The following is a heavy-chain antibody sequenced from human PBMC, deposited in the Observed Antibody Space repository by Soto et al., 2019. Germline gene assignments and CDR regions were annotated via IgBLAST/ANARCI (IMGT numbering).Heavy chain of an antibody. CDR3: ATGGRGYSSSFPRCYLEY. J-gene: IGHJ4*01. CDR2: ILPIFNRA. V-gene: IGHV1-69*01. Sequence: QVQLVQSGTEEKKPGSSMKVSCKASGGTFSSNAISWVRQAPGQGLEWMGGILPIFNRANYAQKFQGRVTITADESTSTSFMERTSLKSEDTAIYFCATGGRGYSSSFPRCYLEYWGHGTLVTVSS. D-gene: IGHD5-18*01. CDR1: GGTFSSNA.